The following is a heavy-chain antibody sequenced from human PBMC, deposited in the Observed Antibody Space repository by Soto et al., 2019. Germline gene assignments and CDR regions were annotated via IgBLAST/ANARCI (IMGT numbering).Heavy chain of an antibody. CDR1: GYTFTSYD. V-gene: IGHV1-8*01. D-gene: IGHD3-22*01. CDR2: MNPNSGNT. CDR3: AGHSSGVPGYYYGMDV. J-gene: IGHJ6*02. Sequence: ASVKVSCKASGYTFTSYDINWVRQATGQGLEWMGWMNPNSGNTGYAQKFQGRVTMTRNTSTSTAYMELSSLRSEDTAVYYCAGHSSGVPGYYYGMDVWGQGTTVTVSS.